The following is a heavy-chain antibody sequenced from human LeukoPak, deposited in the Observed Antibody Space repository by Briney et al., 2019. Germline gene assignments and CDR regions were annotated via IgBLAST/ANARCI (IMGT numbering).Heavy chain of an antibody. Sequence: NPSETLSLTCTVSGGSISSSSYYWGWIRQPPGKGLEWIGSIYYSGSTYYNPSLKSRVTISVDTSKNQFSLKLSSVTAADTAVYYCARDYSGYAPGYWGQGTLVTVSS. D-gene: IGHD5-12*01. CDR3: ARDYSGYAPGY. J-gene: IGHJ4*02. V-gene: IGHV4-39*07. CDR1: GGSISSSSYY. CDR2: IYYSGST.